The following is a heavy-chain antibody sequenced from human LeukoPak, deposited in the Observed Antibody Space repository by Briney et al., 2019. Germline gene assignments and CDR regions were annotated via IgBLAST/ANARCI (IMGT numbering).Heavy chain of an antibody. D-gene: IGHD3-16*01. J-gene: IGHJ4*02. CDR1: GFSFSNYA. Sequence: GGSLRLSCVASGFSFSNYAMMWVRQAPGKGLEWGSGISGSGDNTKYADSVKGRFTISRDNSKNTLYLQLNSLKAEHTAVYYCGSLRLLWGQGTLVTVS. CDR2: ISGSGDNT. CDR3: GSLRLL. V-gene: IGHV3-23*01.